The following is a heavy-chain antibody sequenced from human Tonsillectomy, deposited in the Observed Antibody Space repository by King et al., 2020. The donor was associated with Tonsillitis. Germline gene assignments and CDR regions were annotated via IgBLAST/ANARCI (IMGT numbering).Heavy chain of an antibody. J-gene: IGHJ4*02. Sequence: VQLVESGGGLVQPGRSLRLSCRASGFTFGDFGMSWFRQAPGKGREWVGFIRSKVYGGTTEYAASVKGRFTISRDDSKSIAYLQMNSLKTEDTAVYFCTRDSEAVAGITLDYWGQGTLVTVSS. D-gene: IGHD6-19*01. CDR1: GFTFGDFG. V-gene: IGHV3-49*03. CDR3: TRDSEAVAGITLDY. CDR2: IRSKVYGGTT.